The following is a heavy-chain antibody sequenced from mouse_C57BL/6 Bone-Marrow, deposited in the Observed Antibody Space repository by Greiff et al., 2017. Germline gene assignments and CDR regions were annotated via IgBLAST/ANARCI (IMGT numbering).Heavy chain of an antibody. CDR3: ARGYYGSGYESAWFAY. CDR2: IDPSDSYT. Sequence: QVQLQQPGAELVMPGASVKLSCKASGYTFTSSWMHWVKQRPGQGLEWIGEIDPSDSYTNYNQKFKGKSTLTVDKSSSTAYMQLSSLTSEDSAFYYCARGYYGSGYESAWFAYWGQGTLVTVSA. CDR1: GYTFTSSW. V-gene: IGHV1-69*01. D-gene: IGHD1-1*01. J-gene: IGHJ3*01.